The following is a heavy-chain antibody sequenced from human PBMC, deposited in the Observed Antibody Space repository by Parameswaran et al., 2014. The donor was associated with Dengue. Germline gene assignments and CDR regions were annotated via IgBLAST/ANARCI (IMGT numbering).Heavy chain of an antibody. Sequence: WVRQAPGQGLEWMGIINPSGGSTSYAQKFQGRVTMTRDTSTSTVYMEPTSLRSEDTAVYYCARGSGTGPDRYYFDYWGQGTLVTVSS. V-gene: IGHV1-46*03. CDR3: ARGSGTGPDRYYFDY. J-gene: IGHJ4*02. D-gene: IGHD2-8*02. CDR2: INPSGGST.